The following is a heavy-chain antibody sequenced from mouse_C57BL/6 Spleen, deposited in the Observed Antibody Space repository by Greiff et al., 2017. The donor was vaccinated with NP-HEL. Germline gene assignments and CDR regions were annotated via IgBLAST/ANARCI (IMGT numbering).Heavy chain of an antibody. CDR1: GYTFTSYW. J-gene: IGHJ1*03. Sequence: QVQLQQPGAELVRPGSSVKLSCKASGYTFTSYWMHWVKQRPIQGLEWIGNIDPSDSETHYNQKFKDKATLTVDKSSSTAYMQLSSLTSEDSAVYYCAREVTGPHWYFDVWGTGTTVTVSS. V-gene: IGHV1-52*01. CDR3: AREVTGPHWYFDV. D-gene: IGHD4-1*01. CDR2: IDPSDSET.